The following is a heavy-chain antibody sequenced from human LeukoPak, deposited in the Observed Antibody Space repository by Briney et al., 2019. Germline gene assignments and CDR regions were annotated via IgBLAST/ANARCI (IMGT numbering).Heavy chain of an antibody. CDR1: GLTFRNYW. CDR2: INRDGSST. Sequence: GGSLRLSCADSGLTFRNYWMHWVRQAPGKGLVWVARINRDGSSTSYADSVKGRFTISRDNDKNTLYLQMNSLRAEDTAVYYCARGGYCSGGGCYRIDPWGQGTLVTVSS. D-gene: IGHD2-15*01. J-gene: IGHJ5*02. V-gene: IGHV3-74*01. CDR3: ARGGYCSGGGCYRIDP.